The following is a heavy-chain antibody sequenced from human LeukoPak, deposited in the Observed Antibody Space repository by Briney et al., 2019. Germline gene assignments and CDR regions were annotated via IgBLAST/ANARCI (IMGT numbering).Heavy chain of an antibody. CDR1: GFTFDDYA. CDR3: AKEGEGGDYYYYYMDV. Sequence: GKSLRLSCAASGFTFDDYAMHWVRQAPGKGLEWVSGISWKSGTIGYADSVKGRFTISRDNAKNSLYLQMNSLRVEDTASYYCAKEGEGGDYYYYYMDVWGKGTTVTVSS. J-gene: IGHJ6*03. D-gene: IGHD2-15*01. V-gene: IGHV3-9*01. CDR2: ISWKSGTI.